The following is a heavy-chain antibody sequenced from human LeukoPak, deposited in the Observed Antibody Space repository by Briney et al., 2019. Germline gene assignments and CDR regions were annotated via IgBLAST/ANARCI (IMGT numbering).Heavy chain of an antibody. CDR1: GFTLSNAW. D-gene: IGHD3-22*01. CDR2: IKSKTDGGTT. CDR3: TPDEGYYDSSGYYRNPYYFDY. V-gene: IGHV3-15*01. Sequence: PGGSLRLSCAASGFTLSNAWMSWVRHAPGEGLEWVGRIKSKTDGGTTDYAAPVKGRFTISRDDSKNTLYLQMNSLKTEDTAVYYCTPDEGYYDSSGYYRNPYYFDYWGQGTLVTVSS. J-gene: IGHJ4*02.